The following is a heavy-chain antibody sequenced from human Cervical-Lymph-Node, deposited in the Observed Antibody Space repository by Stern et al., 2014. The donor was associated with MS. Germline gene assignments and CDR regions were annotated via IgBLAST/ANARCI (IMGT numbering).Heavy chain of an antibody. CDR3: ARISLGKDAFDI. Sequence: QITLKESGPALVKPTQTLTLTCSFSGFSLSTSGMSVSWIRQPPGKALEWLARIDWDDDKFYSTSLKTRLTISKDTSKNQVVLAMTNMDPVDAATYYCARISLGKDAFDIWGQGTMVTVSS. CDR2: IDWDDDK. D-gene: IGHD7-27*01. CDR1: GFSLSTSGMS. J-gene: IGHJ3*02. V-gene: IGHV2-70*04.